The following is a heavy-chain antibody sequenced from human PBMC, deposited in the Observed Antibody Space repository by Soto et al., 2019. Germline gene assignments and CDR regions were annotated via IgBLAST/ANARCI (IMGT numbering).Heavy chain of an antibody. D-gene: IGHD3-22*01. CDR3: AKAYYYDSSGYFDY. V-gene: IGHV3-9*01. J-gene: IGHJ4*02. CDR2: ISWNSGSI. CDR1: GFTFDDYA. Sequence: GGSLRLSCAASGFTFDDYAMHWVRQAPGKGLEWVSGISWNSGSIGYADSVKGRFTISRDNAKNSLYLQMNSLRAEDTALYYCAKAYYYDSSGYFDYWGQGTLVTVSS.